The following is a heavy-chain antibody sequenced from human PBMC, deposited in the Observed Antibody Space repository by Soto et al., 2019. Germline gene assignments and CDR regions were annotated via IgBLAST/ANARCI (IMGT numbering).Heavy chain of an antibody. CDR1: GGSINGHV. CDR3: ARSSCPGCVFRGGDS. CDR2: VSYTDRI. J-gene: IGHJ4*02. V-gene: IGHV4-59*08. Sequence: QVQLRESGPGLVKPSETLSLTCNVSGGSINGHVWGWIRRPPGRGLEWIGYVSYTDRIRTNPSLQRRFTVSVDTSKNQVSLRWNSVTAADAGFECCARSSCPGCVFRGGDSWRQGTQVTVSS. D-gene: IGHD2-21*01.